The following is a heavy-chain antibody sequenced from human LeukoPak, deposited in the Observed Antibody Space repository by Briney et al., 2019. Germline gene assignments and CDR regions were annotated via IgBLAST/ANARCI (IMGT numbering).Heavy chain of an antibody. CDR1: GFTFSSYG. CDR3: AKDRIAAAGRGGVY. D-gene: IGHD6-13*01. Sequence: HPGGSLRLSCAASGFTFSSYGMHWVRQAPGKGLEWVSAISGSGGSTYYADSVKGRFTISRDNSKNTLYLQMNSLRAEDTAVYYCAKDRIAAAGRGGVYWGQGTLVTVSS. V-gene: IGHV3-23*01. CDR2: ISGSGGST. J-gene: IGHJ4*02.